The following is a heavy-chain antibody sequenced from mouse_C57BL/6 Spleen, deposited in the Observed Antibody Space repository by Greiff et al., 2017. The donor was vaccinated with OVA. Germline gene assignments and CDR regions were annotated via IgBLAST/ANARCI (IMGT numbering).Heavy chain of an antibody. V-gene: IGHV5-12*01. CDR2: ISNGGGST. D-gene: IGHD2-5*01. Sequence: EVNLVESGGGLVQPGGSLKLSCAASGFTFSDYYMYWVRQTPEKRLEWVAYISNGGGSTYSPDTVKGRFPISRVNAKNTLYLQMSRLKSEDTAMYYCARQAYYSNYLDYWGQGTTLTVSS. CDR3: ARQAYYSNYLDY. CDR1: GFTFSDYY. J-gene: IGHJ2*01.